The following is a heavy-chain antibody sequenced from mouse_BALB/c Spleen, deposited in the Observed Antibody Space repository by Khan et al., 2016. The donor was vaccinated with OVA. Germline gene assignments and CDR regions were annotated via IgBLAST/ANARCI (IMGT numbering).Heavy chain of an antibody. J-gene: IGHJ4*01. CDR2: ISSGSSTT. CDR1: GFTFSSFG. Sequence: EVELVESGGGLVQPGGSRKLSCAASGFTFSSFGMHWVRQAPEKGLEWVAYISSGSSTTYYADTVKGRFTISRDNPNNTPFLQRTSLSSEDTARYYCSRRGKITTVGSYYYVMDYWGQGTSVTVSS. D-gene: IGHD2-4*01. V-gene: IGHV5-17*02. CDR3: SRRGKITTVGSYYYVMDY.